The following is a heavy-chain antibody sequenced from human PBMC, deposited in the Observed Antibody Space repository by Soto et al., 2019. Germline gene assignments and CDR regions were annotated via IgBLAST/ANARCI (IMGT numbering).Heavy chain of an antibody. CDR1: GGSFSSYA. D-gene: IGHD2-15*01. J-gene: IGHJ4*02. V-gene: IGHV1-69*01. CDR3: ARDGGHFDY. Sequence: QVQLVQSGAEVRRPGSSVKVSCKASGGSFSSYAISWVRQAPGQGLEWMGAINPIFGAAHYAQKFQGRVTITADEITSTAYVELTGLSSDDTAVYFCARDGGHFDYWGQGTLVTVSS. CDR2: INPIFGAA.